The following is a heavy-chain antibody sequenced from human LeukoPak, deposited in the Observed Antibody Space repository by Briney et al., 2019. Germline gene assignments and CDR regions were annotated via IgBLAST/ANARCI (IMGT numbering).Heavy chain of an antibody. J-gene: IGHJ4*02. Sequence: PGASLRLSCAASGFTFSSYVMSWVRQAPGKGLEWVSTISGSGGGTYYSDSVQGRFTISRDNSKNTLYLQMSSLRAEDTAVYYCAKDGGGSIMDTAYDWGQGTLLTVSS. V-gene: IGHV3-23*01. D-gene: IGHD5-18*01. CDR2: ISGSGGGT. CDR1: GFTFSSYV. CDR3: AKDGGGSIMDTAYD.